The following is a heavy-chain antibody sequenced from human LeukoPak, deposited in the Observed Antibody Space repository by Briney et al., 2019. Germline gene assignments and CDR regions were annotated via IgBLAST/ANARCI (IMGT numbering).Heavy chain of an antibody. CDR3: ARLMADPNAFDF. J-gene: IGHJ3*01. D-gene: IGHD2-8*01. CDR2: TYYSGTI. CDR1: GDSIRSASYY. Sequence: SETLSLTCTVSGDSIRSASYYWAWIRQPPGKGLEWIGTTYYSGTISYNSSLKSPVTISVDTSKNQVSLTVTSVTAADTAMFYCARLMADPNAFDFWGQGTMVTVSS. V-gene: IGHV4-39*01.